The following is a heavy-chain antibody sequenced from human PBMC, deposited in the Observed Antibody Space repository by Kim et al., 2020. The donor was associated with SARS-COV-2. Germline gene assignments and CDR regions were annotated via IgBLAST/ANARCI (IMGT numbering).Heavy chain of an antibody. CDR1: GGSISSYY. D-gene: IGHD6-13*01. Sequence: SETLSLTCTVSGGSISSYYWSWIRQPPGKGLEWIGYIYYSGSTNYNPSLKSRVTISVDTSKNQFSLKLSSVTAADTAVYYCARSSSWYRYFDYWGQGTLVTVSS. J-gene: IGHJ4*02. CDR3: ARSSSWYRYFDY. CDR2: IYYSGST. V-gene: IGHV4-59*08.